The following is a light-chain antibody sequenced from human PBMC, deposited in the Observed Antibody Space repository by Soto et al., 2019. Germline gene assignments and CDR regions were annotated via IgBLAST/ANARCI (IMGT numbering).Light chain of an antibody. CDR3: QSYDSSLSGSYV. Sequence: QSVLTQPPSVSGAPGQRVTISCTGSSSNIGAGYDVHWYQQLPGTAPKLLIYGNSNRPSGVPDRFSGSKSGTSASLAITGLQAEDEADYYCQSYDSSLSGSYVLGTGTKLTV. J-gene: IGLJ1*01. V-gene: IGLV1-40*01. CDR2: GNS. CDR1: SSNIGAGYD.